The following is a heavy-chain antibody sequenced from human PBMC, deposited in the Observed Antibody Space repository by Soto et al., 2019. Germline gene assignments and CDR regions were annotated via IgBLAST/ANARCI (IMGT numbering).Heavy chain of an antibody. Sequence: GGSLRLSCAASGFTFSSYWMHWVRQAPGKGLVWVSRINSDGSSTSYADSVKGRFTISRDNAKNTLYLQMNSLRAKDTAVYYCARGAVAGHDAFDIWGQGTMVTVSS. CDR1: GFTFSSYW. CDR2: INSDGSST. D-gene: IGHD6-19*01. J-gene: IGHJ3*02. V-gene: IGHV3-74*01. CDR3: ARGAVAGHDAFDI.